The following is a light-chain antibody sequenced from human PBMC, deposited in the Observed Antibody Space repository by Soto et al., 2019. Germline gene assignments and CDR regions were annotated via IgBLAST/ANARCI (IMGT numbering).Light chain of an antibody. CDR1: QSLVFSDGNSY. CDR2: KVA. CDR3: MQGTPWPRT. J-gene: IGKJ1*01. Sequence: DVVMTQSPLSLAVTLGQPASISCRSSQSLVFSDGNSYLDWFQQRPGQPPRRLIYKVANRDSGVXAXXSGSASGTDFTLKISRVEAEDVGVYYCMQGTPWPRTFGQGTRVEI. V-gene: IGKV2-30*01.